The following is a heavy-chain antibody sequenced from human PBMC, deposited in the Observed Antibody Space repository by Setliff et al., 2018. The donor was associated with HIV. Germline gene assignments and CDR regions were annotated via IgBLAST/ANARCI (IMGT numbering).Heavy chain of an antibody. D-gene: IGHD3-10*01. Sequence: SETLSLTCTVSGGSITSGSYYWSWIRQPAGKGLEWIGRIYSNGRTTHNPSLKSRVTISRDTSENQFSLRLSSVTAADTAVYYCARGSYTVRIVYWGQGTRVTVSS. J-gene: IGHJ4*02. CDR3: ARGSYTVRIVY. V-gene: IGHV4-61*02. CDR1: GGSITSGSYY. CDR2: IYSNGRT.